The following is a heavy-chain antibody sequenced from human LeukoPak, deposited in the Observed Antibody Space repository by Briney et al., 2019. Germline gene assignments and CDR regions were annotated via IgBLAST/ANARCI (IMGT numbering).Heavy chain of an antibody. Sequence: GGSLRLSCAASGFTFSSSSMNWVRQAPGKGLEWVSSISSSSGYIYYADSVKGRFTISRDSAKNSLYLQMNSLRAEDTAVYYCARNGVVSDAFDVWGQGTMVTVSS. CDR2: ISSSSGYI. CDR1: GFTFSSSS. D-gene: IGHD3-3*01. V-gene: IGHV3-21*01. CDR3: ARNGVVSDAFDV. J-gene: IGHJ3*01.